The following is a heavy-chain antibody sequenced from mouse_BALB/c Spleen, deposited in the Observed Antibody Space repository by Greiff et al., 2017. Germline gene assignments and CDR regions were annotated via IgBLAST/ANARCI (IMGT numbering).Heavy chain of an antibody. CDR3: EREGTTVAADY. D-gene: IGHD1-1*01. CDR2: IIPRTGYT. V-gene: IGHV1-7*01. Sequence: VQLQQSGAELAKPGVSVKMSCKASGYTFSSYWMSWVLLRPGQGLEWIGYIIPRTGYTEYNQKFKDKATLTAHKSTSTAYMQLSSLTSEDSAVYYCEREGTTVAADYWGQGTTLTVSS. CDR1: GYTFSSYW. J-gene: IGHJ2*01.